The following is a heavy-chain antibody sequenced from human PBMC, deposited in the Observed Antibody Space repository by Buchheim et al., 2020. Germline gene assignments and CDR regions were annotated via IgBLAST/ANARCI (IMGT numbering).Heavy chain of an antibody. D-gene: IGHD6-13*01. J-gene: IGHJ4*02. V-gene: IGHV3-48*03. CDR2: ITSSGDIG. CDR1: GFTFSSYE. Sequence: EVQLVESGGGLVQPGGSPRLSCAASGFTFSSYEMNWVRQAPGKGLEWVSYITSSGDIGYYADSVKGRFTISRDNAKNSLYLQMNSLRAEDTAVYYCARDLGAAGQHFDYWGQGTL. CDR3: ARDLGAAGQHFDY.